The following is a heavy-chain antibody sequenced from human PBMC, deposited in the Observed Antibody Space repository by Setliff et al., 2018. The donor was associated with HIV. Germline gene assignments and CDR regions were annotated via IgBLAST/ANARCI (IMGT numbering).Heavy chain of an antibody. CDR2: IHYTGST. D-gene: IGHD4-17*01. V-gene: IGHV4-61*01. J-gene: IGHJ4*02. CDR3: AAKKSGDYPFN. Sequence: SETLSLTCSVSGGSVSSVNYYWSWIRQPPGKGLEWIGYIHYTGSTTYNPSLKSRVTISVDTSKNQFSLKVGSVTAADTAVYYCAAKKSGDYPFNWGQGTLVTVSS. CDR1: GGSVSSVNYY.